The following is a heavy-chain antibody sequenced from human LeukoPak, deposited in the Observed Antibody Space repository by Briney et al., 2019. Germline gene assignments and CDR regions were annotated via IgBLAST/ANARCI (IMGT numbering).Heavy chain of an antibody. V-gene: IGHV3-23*01. Sequence: GGSLRLSCAASGFIFKNYAMSWVRQAPGKGLEWVSIISGTSDTTLYGDSVRGRFTTSRDNPRNTLYLQMNSLRVDDTAVYYCAKADATIGGAFDIWGQGTMVTVSS. J-gene: IGHJ3*02. CDR2: ISGTSDTT. CDR1: GFIFKNYA. CDR3: AKADATIGGAFDI. D-gene: IGHD3-3*01.